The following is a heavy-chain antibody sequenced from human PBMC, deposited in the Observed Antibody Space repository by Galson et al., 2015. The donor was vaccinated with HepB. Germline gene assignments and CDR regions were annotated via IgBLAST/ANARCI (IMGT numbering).Heavy chain of an antibody. CDR1: GYTFTSYG. Sequence: SVKVSCKASGYTFTSYGISWVRQAPGQGLEWMGWISAYNGNTNYAQKLKGRVTMTTDTSTSTAYMEMRSLRTDDTAVYYCAKGKAAGTATDIVVVPAAIRAGYYYGMDVWGQGATVTVSS. D-gene: IGHD2-2*02. CDR3: AKGKAAGTATDIVVVPAAIRAGYYYGMDV. J-gene: IGHJ6*02. V-gene: IGHV1-18*04. CDR2: ISAYNGNT.